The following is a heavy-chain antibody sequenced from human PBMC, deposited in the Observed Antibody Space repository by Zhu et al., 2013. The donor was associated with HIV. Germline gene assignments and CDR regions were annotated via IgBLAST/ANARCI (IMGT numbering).Heavy chain of an antibody. J-gene: IGHJ3*02. CDR2: ISYDGSNK. V-gene: IGHV3-30*18. CDR3: AKVGYYYDSSGYRDAFDI. D-gene: IGHD3-22*01. Sequence: VQLVESGGGVVQPGRSLRLSCAASGFTFSSYGMHWVRQAPGKGLEWVAVISYDGSNKYYADSVKGRFTISRDNSKNTLYLQMNSLRAEDTAVYYCAKVGYYYDSSGYRDAFDIWGQGTMVTVSS. CDR1: GFTFSSYG.